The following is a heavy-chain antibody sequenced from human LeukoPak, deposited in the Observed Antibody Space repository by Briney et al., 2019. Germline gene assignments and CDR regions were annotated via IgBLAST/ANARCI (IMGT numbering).Heavy chain of an antibody. CDR2: ISSSSTYI. CDR3: ARGRGSGSYYNDYQFDY. Sequence: GRCLRLSCAASGFTFSSYSMNWVRQTPGKGLEWVSSISSSSTYIYYADSVKGRFTISRDNAKNSLYLQMNSLRAEDTAVYFCARGRGSGSYYNDYQFDYWGQGTLVTVSS. V-gene: IGHV3-21*01. J-gene: IGHJ4*02. CDR1: GFTFSSYS. D-gene: IGHD3-10*01.